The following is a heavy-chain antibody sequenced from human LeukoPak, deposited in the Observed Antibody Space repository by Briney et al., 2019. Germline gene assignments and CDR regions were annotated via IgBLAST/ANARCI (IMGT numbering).Heavy chain of an antibody. V-gene: IGHV3-9*01. CDR2: ISWNSGSI. CDR3: ARDSRGYCGGDCYSNY. Sequence: GGSLRLSCAASGFTFDDYAMHWVRQAPGKGLEWVSGISWNSGSIGYADSVKGRFTISRDNAKNSLYLQMNSLRAEDTAVYYCARDSRGYCGGDCYSNYWGQGTLVTVSS. D-gene: IGHD2-21*02. J-gene: IGHJ4*02. CDR1: GFTFDDYA.